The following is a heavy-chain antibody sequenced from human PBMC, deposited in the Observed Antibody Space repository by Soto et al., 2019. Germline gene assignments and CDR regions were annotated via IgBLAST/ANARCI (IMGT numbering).Heavy chain of an antibody. Sequence: QVQLVQSGAEVKKPGSSVKVSCKASGGTFSSYAISWVRQAPGQGLEWMGGIIPIFGTANYAQKFQGRVTITADESTSTAYMELSSLRSEDTAVYYCARTVLTYYYDSSGYGALDYWGQGTQVTVSP. V-gene: IGHV1-69*01. CDR3: ARTVLTYYYDSSGYGALDY. CDR1: GGTFSSYA. D-gene: IGHD3-22*01. CDR2: IIPIFGTA. J-gene: IGHJ4*02.